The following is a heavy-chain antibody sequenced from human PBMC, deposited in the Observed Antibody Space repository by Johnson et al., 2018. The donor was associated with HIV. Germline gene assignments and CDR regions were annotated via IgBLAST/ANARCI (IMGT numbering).Heavy chain of an antibody. CDR3: ARAERSSSGVDAFDI. D-gene: IGHD6-6*01. J-gene: IGHJ3*02. CDR2: IKSETDGGTT. Sequence: EKLVESGGGLVKPGGSLRLSCAASGLTFNNALMSWVRQAPGKGLEWVGRIKSETDGGTTDYAAPVKDRFNISRDDSKDTLYLQMNRLRAEDTAVYYCARAERSSSGVDAFDIWGQGTMVTVSS. V-gene: IGHV3-15*01. CDR1: GLTFNNAL.